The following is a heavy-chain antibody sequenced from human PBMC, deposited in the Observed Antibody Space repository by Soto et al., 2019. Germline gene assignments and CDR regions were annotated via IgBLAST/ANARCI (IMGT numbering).Heavy chain of an antibody. CDR3: ARHRDYYDSSGYYYVLDY. Sequence: GGALKISCEGSGENFSSYWSGWVHQIHGKGLEGRGIIYPGDSDTRYSPSFQGQVTISADKSISTAYLQWSSLKASDTAMYYCARHRDYYDSSGYYYVLDYWGQGTLVTVSS. J-gene: IGHJ4*02. CDR2: IYPGDSDT. V-gene: IGHV5-51*07. CDR1: GENFSSYW. D-gene: IGHD3-22*01.